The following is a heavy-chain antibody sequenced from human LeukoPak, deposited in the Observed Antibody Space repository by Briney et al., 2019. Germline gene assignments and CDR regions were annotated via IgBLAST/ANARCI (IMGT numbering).Heavy chain of an antibody. CDR1: GYTFTSYA. D-gene: IGHD3-10*01. CDR2: INTNTGNP. CDR3: ARELSWLSMVRGVPTAYGMDV. V-gene: IGHV7-4-1*02. Sequence: ASVKVSCKASGYTFTSYAMNWVRQAPGQGLEWMGWINTNTGNPTYAQGFTGRFVFSLDTSVSTAYLQISSLKAEDTAVYYCARELSWLSMVRGVPTAYGMDVWGRGTTVTVSS. J-gene: IGHJ6*02.